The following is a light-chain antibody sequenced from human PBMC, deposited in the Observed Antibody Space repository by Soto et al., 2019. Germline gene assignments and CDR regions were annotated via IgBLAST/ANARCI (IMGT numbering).Light chain of an antibody. Sequence: QSALTQPASVSGSPGQSITISCTGTSSDIGAYNSVSWYQQHPGKAPKLMIYEVSNRPSGVSNRFCASKSGNTASLTISGLQAEDEADYYCSSRTTSNPYVFGTGTKLTVL. CDR3: SSRTTSNPYV. V-gene: IGLV2-14*01. CDR1: SSDIGAYNS. J-gene: IGLJ1*01. CDR2: EVS.